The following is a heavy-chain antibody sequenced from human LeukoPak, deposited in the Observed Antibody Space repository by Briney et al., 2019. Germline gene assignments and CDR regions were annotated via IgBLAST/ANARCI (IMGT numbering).Heavy chain of an antibody. J-gene: IGHJ4*02. V-gene: IGHV4-59*01. D-gene: IGHD3-3*01. CDR1: GGSISSFY. Sequence: PSETLSLTCTVSGGSISSFYWNWIRQPPGKGLEGIGYIYNSGSTNYNPSLKRRVTISIDTSKNQFSLKLSSVTTADTAVYYCARQGDKRYEPLGYWGQGTLVTVSS. CDR2: IYNSGST. CDR3: ARQGDKRYEPLGY.